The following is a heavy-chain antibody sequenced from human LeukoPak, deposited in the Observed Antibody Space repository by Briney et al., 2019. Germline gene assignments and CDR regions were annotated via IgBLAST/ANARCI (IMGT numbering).Heavy chain of an antibody. CDR1: GFTLSSYA. V-gene: IGHV3-30*04. D-gene: IGHD3-10*01. CDR2: ISYDGSNK. CDR3: ARDHGGYLDY. J-gene: IGHJ4*02. Sequence: GRSLRLSCAASGFTLSSYAMHWVRQAPGKGLEWVALISYDGSNKYYADSVKGRFTISRDNSKNTLYLQMNSLRAEDTAVYYCARDHGGYLDYWGQGTLSPSPQ.